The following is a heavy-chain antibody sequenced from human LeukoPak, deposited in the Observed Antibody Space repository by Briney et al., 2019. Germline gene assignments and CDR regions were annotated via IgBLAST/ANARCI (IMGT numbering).Heavy chain of an antibody. CDR2: INHSGST. D-gene: IGHD2-2*01. CDR1: GGSFSGYY. Sequence: SETLSLTCAVSGGSFSGYYWSWIRQPPGKGLEWIGEINHSGSTNYYPSLKSRVTISVDTSKNQFSLKLSSVTAADTAVYYCARHQFWDIVVVPAALDYWGQGTLVTVSS. V-gene: IGHV4-34*01. CDR3: ARHQFWDIVVVPAALDY. J-gene: IGHJ4*02.